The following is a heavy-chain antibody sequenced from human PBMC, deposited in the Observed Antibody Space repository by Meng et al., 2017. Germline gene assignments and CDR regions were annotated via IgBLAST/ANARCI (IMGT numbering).Heavy chain of an antibody. CDR2: IYYSGST. J-gene: IGHJ4*02. D-gene: IGHD2-15*01. CDR1: GGSISSSSYY. Sequence: SETLSLTCTVSGGSISSSSYYWGWIRQPPGKGLEWIGSIYYSGSTYYNPSLKSRVTISVDTSKNQFSLKLSSVTAADTAVYYCARDLSTAATYYFDYWGQGTLVTV. CDR3: ARDLSTAATYYFDY. V-gene: IGHV4-39*07.